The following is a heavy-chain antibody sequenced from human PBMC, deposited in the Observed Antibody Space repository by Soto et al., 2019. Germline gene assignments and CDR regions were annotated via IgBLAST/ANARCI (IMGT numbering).Heavy chain of an antibody. V-gene: IGHV3-30*18. CDR2: MSHDGSNK. Sequence: QVQLVGSWGGVVQPGGALRLGCAASGFTFSSSGMHWVRQAPGKGLEWVAVMSHDGSNKYYADSAKGRFTISRDNSKNTLSLQMNSLRAEDTAVYYCAKDCNDKHYYYYYIDVWGKGTTVTVSS. D-gene: IGHD1-1*01. CDR1: GFTFSSSG. J-gene: IGHJ6*03. CDR3: AKDCNDKHYYYYYIDV.